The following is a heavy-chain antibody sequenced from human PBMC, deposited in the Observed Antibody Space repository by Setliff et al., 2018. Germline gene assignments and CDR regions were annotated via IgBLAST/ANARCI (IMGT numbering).Heavy chain of an antibody. J-gene: IGHJ6*02. CDR3: ARGSQYYNFWSGYHLDYYYYGMDV. V-gene: IGHV4-34*01. CDR1: GGSFSGYY. CDR2: INHSGST. D-gene: IGHD3-3*01. Sequence: SETLSLTCAVYGGSFSGYYWSWIRQPPGKGLEWIGEINHSGSTNYNPSLKSRVTISVDTSKNQLSLKLSSVTAADTAVYYCARGSQYYNFWSGYHLDYYYYGMDVWGQGTTVTVSS.